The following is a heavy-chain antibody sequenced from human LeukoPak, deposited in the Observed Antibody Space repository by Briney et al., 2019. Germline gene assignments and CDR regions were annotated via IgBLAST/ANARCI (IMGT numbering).Heavy chain of an antibody. V-gene: IGHV3-74*01. CDR3: ARIAWDAFDI. CDR1: GFTFSSYW. J-gene: IGHJ3*02. D-gene: IGHD2-15*01. CDR2: LNNDGSST. Sequence: GGSLRLSCAASGFTFSSYWMHWVRQAPGKGLVWVSRLNNDGSSTNYAASVKGRFTISRDNAKNTLYLQMNSLRAEDTAVYYCARIAWDAFDIWGQGTMVTVSS.